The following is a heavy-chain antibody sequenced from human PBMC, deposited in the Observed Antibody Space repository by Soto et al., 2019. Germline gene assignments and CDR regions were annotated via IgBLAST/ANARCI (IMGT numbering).Heavy chain of an antibody. J-gene: IGHJ4*02. V-gene: IGHV4-4*07. D-gene: IGHD2-15*01. CDR1: GGSSSNYY. CDR3: ARASVGPPGGGSWIMPFDY. CDR2: IYTGGST. Sequence: LAETLSPTSAVSGGSSSNYYWSWIRQPAGKGLEWIGRIYTGGSTNYNPSLKSRVTMSTDTSKNQFSLRLTSVTAADTAVYYCARASVGPPGGGSWIMPFDYWGQGALVTVSS.